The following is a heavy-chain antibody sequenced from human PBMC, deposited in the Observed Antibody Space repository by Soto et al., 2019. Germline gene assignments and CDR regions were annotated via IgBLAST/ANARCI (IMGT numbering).Heavy chain of an antibody. V-gene: IGHV3-33*01. CDR1: GFTFSSYG. D-gene: IGHD3-10*01. J-gene: IGHJ4*02. CDR2: IWYDGSNK. Sequence: QVQLVESGGGVVQPGRSLRLSCAASGFTFSSYGMHWVRQAPGKGLEWVAVIWYDGSNKYYADSVKGRFTISRDNSKNTLYLQMNSLRAEDTAVYYCARRGIGEDGGCFDNWGQGTLVTVSS. CDR3: ARRGIGEDGGCFDN.